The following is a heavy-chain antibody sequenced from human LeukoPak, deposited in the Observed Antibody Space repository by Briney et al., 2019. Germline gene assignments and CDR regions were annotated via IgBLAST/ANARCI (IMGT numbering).Heavy chain of an antibody. V-gene: IGHV4-38-2*02. D-gene: IGHD3-3*01. CDR3: ARVWSGYYNYYYYMDV. J-gene: IGHJ6*03. CDR1: GYSISSGYY. Sequence: SETLSLTCTVSGYSISSGYYWGWIRQPPGKGLEWIGNIYHSGSTYYNPSLKSRVTISVDTSKNQFSLKLSSVTAADTAVYYCARVWSGYYNYYYYMDVWGKGTTVTVSS. CDR2: IYHSGST.